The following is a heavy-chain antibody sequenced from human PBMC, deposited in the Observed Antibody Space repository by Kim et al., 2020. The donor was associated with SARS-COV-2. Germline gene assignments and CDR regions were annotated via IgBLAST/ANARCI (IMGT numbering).Heavy chain of an antibody. J-gene: IGHJ2*01. Sequence: SETLSLTCTVSGGSISSSSYYWGWIRQPPGKGLEWIGSIYYSGSTYYNPSLKSRVTISVDTSKNQFSLKLSSVTAADTAVYYCARRGYSGYDYWYFDLWGRGTLVTVSS. CDR2: IYYSGST. V-gene: IGHV4-39*01. CDR3: ARRGYSGYDYWYFDL. CDR1: GGSISSSSYY. D-gene: IGHD5-12*01.